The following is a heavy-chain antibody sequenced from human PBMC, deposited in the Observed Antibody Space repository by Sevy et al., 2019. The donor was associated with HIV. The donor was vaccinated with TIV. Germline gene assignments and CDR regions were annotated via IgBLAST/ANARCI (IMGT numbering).Heavy chain of an antibody. J-gene: IGHJ4*02. CDR2: ISGSGGST. Sequence: GGSLRLSCAASGFTFSSYAMSWVRQAPGKGLEWVSAISGSGGSTYYADSVKDRFTISRDNSKNTLYLQMNSLRAEDTAVYYCAKDPYYYGSGSPFDYWGQGTLVTVSS. V-gene: IGHV3-23*01. D-gene: IGHD3-10*01. CDR1: GFTFSSYA. CDR3: AKDPYYYGSGSPFDY.